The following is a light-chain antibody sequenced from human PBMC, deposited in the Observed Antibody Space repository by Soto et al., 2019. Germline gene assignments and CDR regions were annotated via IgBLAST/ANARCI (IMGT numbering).Light chain of an antibody. CDR1: SSNIGDNY. Sequence: QSVLTQPPSVSAAPGQKVTISCSGTSSNIGDNYVSWYQQLPGTAPKLLIYDNNNRPSGIPDRFSGTKSGTSATLGITGLQTGDEADYYCGTWDSSLSAGVLGGGTKLTVL. CDR2: DNN. CDR3: GTWDSSLSAGV. V-gene: IGLV1-51*01. J-gene: IGLJ2*01.